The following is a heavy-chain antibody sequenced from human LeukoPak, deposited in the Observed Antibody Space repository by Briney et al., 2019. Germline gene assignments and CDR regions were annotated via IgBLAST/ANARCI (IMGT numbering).Heavy chain of an antibody. CDR2: IKADASEE. V-gene: IGHV3-7*01. CDR1: GFTFDRFW. CDR3: ARQPQHEAYFDY. J-gene: IGHJ4*02. Sequence: GGSLRLSCVASGFTFDRFWMSWVRQAPGKGLEWVANIKADASEEKYLDSVKGRLKISRDNAEDSLFLQMNSLRAEDTAVYYCARQPQHEAYFDYWGQGALVTVSS.